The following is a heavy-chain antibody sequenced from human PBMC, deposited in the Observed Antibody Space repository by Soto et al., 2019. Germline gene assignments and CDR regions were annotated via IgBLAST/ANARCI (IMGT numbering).Heavy chain of an antibody. J-gene: IGHJ5*02. Sequence: GGSLILSCAASGFTFSSYWMHWVRQAPGKGLVWVSRINSDGSSTSYADSVKGRFTISRDNAKNTLYLQMNSLRAEDTAVYYCAPEWDIVLTLDPWGQGTLVSVSS. D-gene: IGHD2-8*01. V-gene: IGHV3-74*01. CDR3: APEWDIVLTLDP. CDR1: GFTFSSYW. CDR2: INSDGSST.